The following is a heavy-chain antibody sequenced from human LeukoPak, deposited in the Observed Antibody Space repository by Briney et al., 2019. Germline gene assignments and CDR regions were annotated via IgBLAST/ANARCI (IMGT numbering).Heavy chain of an antibody. Sequence: GRCLRLSCAASGFTFSTYWMHWVRPAPGKGLVWVSRFSGDGSATTYADSMKGRFTVSRDNAKNTLYLQLSSLRAEDTAIYYCARTTGGPASTWAFDIWGQGTMVTVS. CDR2: FSGDGSAT. V-gene: IGHV3-74*01. J-gene: IGHJ3*02. CDR1: GFTFSTYW. D-gene: IGHD6-13*01. CDR3: ARTTGGPASTWAFDI.